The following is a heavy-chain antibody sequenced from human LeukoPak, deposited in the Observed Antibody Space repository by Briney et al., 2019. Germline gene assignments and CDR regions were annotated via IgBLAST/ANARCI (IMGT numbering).Heavy chain of an antibody. Sequence: PGGSLRLSCAASGFTFSSYAMSWVRQAPGKGLEWVSGITGSGFTTFYANSVKGRFTISRDNSKNTLYLQMNSLRAEDTAVYYCANAGFCSSTTCYNPFDHWGQGTLVTVSS. CDR1: GFTFSSYA. D-gene: IGHD2-2*02. CDR3: ANAGFCSSTTCYNPFDH. CDR2: ITGSGFTT. J-gene: IGHJ4*02. V-gene: IGHV3-23*01.